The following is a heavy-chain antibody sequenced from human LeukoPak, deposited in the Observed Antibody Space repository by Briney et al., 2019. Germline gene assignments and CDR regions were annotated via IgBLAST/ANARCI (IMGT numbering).Heavy chain of an antibody. CDR2: ISSSGSTI. V-gene: IGHV3-11*01. CDR3: ARDDSTEVFDY. CDR1: GFTFSDYY. J-gene: IGHJ4*02. Sequence: GGTLRLSCAGSGFTFSDYYMSWIRQAPGKGLEWVSYISSSGSTIYYADSVKGRFTISRDNAKNSLYLQMNSLRAEDTAVYYCARDDSTEVFDYWGQGTLVTVSS. D-gene: IGHD1-14*01.